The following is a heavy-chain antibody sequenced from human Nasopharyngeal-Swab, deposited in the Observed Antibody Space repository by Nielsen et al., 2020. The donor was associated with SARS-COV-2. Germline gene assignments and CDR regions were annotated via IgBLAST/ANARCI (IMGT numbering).Heavy chain of an antibody. CDR3: ARIKSGPYSSLYYYGLDV. V-gene: IGHV4-34*01. CDR1: GGSFNSYY. D-gene: IGHD1-26*01. CDR2: ISHSGST. Sequence: SETLSLTCAFYGGSFNSYYWTWIPQSPGKLLEWIGEISHSGSTKYNPSLKSRLTISVDTSNNQFSLKLTSVTAADTGVYYCARIKSGPYSSLYYYGLDVWGPGSTVTVSS. J-gene: IGHJ6*02.